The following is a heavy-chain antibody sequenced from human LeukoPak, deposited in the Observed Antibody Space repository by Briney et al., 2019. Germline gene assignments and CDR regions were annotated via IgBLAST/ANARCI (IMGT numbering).Heavy chain of an antibody. D-gene: IGHD1-7*01. CDR3: AKDRDWNYVIDY. V-gene: IGHV3-33*06. J-gene: IGHJ4*02. CDR2: IWYDGSNK. Sequence: PGGSLRLSCAASGFTLSSYGMHWVRQAPDKGLEWVAVIWYDGSNKYYADSVKGRFTISRDNSKNTLYLQMNSLRAEDTAVYYCAKDRDWNYVIDYWGQGTLVTVSS. CDR1: GFTLSSYG.